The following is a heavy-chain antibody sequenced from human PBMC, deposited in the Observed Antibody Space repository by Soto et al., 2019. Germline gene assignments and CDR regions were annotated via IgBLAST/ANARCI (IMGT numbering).Heavy chain of an antibody. CDR1: GGIFSNFA. D-gene: IGHD6-19*01. CDR3: ARVGLGADDY. CDR2: IIPTLGTP. J-gene: IGHJ4*02. V-gene: IGHV1-69*01. Sequence: QVQLVQSGAEVKKPGSSVKVSCKASGGIFSNFAFNWMRQAPGQGLEWMGWIIPTLGTPHYAQKFLGRVTITADESTRTVYMEMSSLTVEDTAVYYCARVGLGADDYWGKGTLVIVSS.